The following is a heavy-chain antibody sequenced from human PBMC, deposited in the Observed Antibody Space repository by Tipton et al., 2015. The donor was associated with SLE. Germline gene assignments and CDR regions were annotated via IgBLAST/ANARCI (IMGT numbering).Heavy chain of an antibody. V-gene: IGHV4-31*03. CDR3: AREGGEELQGGFDY. CDR1: GGSISSGGYY. J-gene: IGHJ4*02. Sequence: LRLSCTVSGGSISSGGYYWSWIRQHPGKGLEWIGYIYYSGSTYYNPSLKSRVTISVDTSKNQFSLKLSSVTAADTAVYYCAREGGEELQGGFDYWGQGTLVTVSS. D-gene: IGHD1-26*01. CDR2: IYYSGST.